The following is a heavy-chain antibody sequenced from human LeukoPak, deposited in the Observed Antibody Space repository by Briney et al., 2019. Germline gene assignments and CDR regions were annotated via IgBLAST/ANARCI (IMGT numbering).Heavy chain of an antibody. J-gene: IGHJ4*02. V-gene: IGHV3-66*01. Sequence: GGSLRLSCAASGFTVSSNYMSWVRQPPGKGLEWVSLIYSGGSTYYAGSLKGRFTISRDNSKNTLYLQMNSLRAEDTAVFYCAYRADYWGQGTLVTVSS. CDR2: IYSGGST. CDR3: AYRADY. CDR1: GFTVSSNY.